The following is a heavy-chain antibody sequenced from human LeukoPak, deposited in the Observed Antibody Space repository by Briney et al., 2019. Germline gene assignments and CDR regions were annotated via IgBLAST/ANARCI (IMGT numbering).Heavy chain of an antibody. CDR3: ARQQPRVVAAAPYYYMDV. J-gene: IGHJ6*03. CDR1: GGSISSSSYY. D-gene: IGHD2-2*01. CDR2: IYYSGST. Sequence: SETLSLTCTVSGGSISSSSYYWGWIRQPPGKGLEWIGSIYYSGSTYYNPSLKSRVTISVDTSKNQFSLKLSSVTAADTAVYYCARQQPRVVAAAPYYYMDVWGKGTTVTVSS. V-gene: IGHV4-39*01.